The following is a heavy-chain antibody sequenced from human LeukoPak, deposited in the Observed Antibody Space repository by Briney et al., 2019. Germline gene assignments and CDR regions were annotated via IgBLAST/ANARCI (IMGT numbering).Heavy chain of an antibody. CDR3: ARAGSGWYNPFDY. V-gene: IGHV3-30*04. CDR1: GFTFSSYA. CDR2: ISYDGSNK. J-gene: IGHJ4*02. D-gene: IGHD6-19*01. Sequence: GGSLRLSCAASGFTFSSYAMHWVRQAPGKGLEWVAVISYDGSNKYYADSVKGRFTISRDNSKNTLYLQMNSLRVEDTAVYYCARAGSGWYNPFDYWGQGTLVTVSS.